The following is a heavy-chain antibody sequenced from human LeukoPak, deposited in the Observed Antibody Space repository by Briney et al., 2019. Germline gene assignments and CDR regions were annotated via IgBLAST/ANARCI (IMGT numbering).Heavy chain of an antibody. Sequence: GGSLRLSCAATGFTVSSNYMSWVRQAPGKGLEWVSVIYSGGSTYYADSVKRRFTISRDNSKNTLYLQMNSLRAEDTAVYYCATHQIGDGYNIGYYGMDVWGQGTTVTVSS. J-gene: IGHJ6*02. CDR2: IYSGGST. V-gene: IGHV3-66*04. CDR3: ATHQIGDGYNIGYYGMDV. D-gene: IGHD5-24*01. CDR1: GFTVSSNY.